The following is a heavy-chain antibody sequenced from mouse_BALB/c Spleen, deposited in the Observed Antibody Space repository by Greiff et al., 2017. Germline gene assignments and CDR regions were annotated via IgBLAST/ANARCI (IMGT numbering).Heavy chain of an antibody. CDR1: GFSLTSYG. J-gene: IGHJ3*01. Sequence: QVQLKESGPGLVAPSQSLSITCTVSGFSLTSYGVHWVRQPPGKGLEWLGVIWAGGSTNYNSALMSRLSISKDNSKSQVFLKMNSLQTDDTAMYYCARDRGYDGGLAYWGQGTLVTVSA. CDR3: ARDRGYDGGLAY. CDR2: IWAGGST. D-gene: IGHD2-2*01. V-gene: IGHV2-9*02.